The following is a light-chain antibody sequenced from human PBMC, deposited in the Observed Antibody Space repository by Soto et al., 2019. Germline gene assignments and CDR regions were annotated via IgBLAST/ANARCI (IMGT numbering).Light chain of an antibody. J-gene: IGKJ1*01. CDR1: QSVSNF. CDR3: QQYGSSGT. Sequence: EIVLAQSPATLSFSPGERATLSCRASQSVSNFLAWYQQKPGQAPRLLIYDASNRATGIPARFSGSGSGTDFTLTISRLEPEDFAVYYCQQYGSSGTFGQGTKVDIK. CDR2: DAS. V-gene: IGKV3-11*01.